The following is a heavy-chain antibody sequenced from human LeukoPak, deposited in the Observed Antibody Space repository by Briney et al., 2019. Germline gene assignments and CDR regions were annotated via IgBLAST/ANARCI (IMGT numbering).Heavy chain of an antibody. CDR2: INHSGST. CDR3: ARVSGDFWSGPKPETYDY. V-gene: IGHV4-34*01. J-gene: IGHJ4*02. Sequence: SETLSLTCAVYGGSFSGYYWMWLRQPPGKGLEWIGEINHSGSTNYNPSLKSRVTISVDTSKNQFSLKLSSVTAADTAVYYCARVSGDFWSGPKPETYDYWGQGTLVTVSS. CDR1: GGSFSGYY. D-gene: IGHD3-3*01.